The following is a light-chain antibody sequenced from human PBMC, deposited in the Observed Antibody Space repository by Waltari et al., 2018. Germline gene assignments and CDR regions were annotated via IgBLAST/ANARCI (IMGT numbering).Light chain of an antibody. J-gene: IGKJ1*01. CDR2: GTS. CDR3: QQYGNSPWT. V-gene: IGKV3-20*01. Sequence: TQSPGTLSLSPGERATLSCRTSQRISASHLAWYQQKPGQAPRLLIYGTSTRATGIPERFSGSGSGTDFSLIVTSMQPEDFAVYFCQQYGNSPWTFGQGTKVEV. CDR1: QRISASH.